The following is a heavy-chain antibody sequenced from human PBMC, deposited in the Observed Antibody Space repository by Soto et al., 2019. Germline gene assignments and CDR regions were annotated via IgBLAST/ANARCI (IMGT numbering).Heavy chain of an antibody. D-gene: IGHD6-6*01. CDR1: GYTFSSYG. CDR3: AREEYSSSSGYGGGMHA. V-gene: IGHV1-18*01. CDR2: ISAYNGNT. J-gene: IGHJ6*02. Sequence: ASVKVSCKASGYTFSSYGISWVRQAPGHGLEWLGWISAYNGNTNYAQKLQGRVTMTTDTSTSTAYMELRSLRSDDTAVYYCAREEYSSSSGYGGGMHAWGQALQVTVPS.